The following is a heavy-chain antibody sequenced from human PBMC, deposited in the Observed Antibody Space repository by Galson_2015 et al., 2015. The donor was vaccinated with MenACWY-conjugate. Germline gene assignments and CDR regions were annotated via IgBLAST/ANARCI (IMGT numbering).Heavy chain of an antibody. Sequence: SLRLSCAASGLTFRSYALSWVRQAPGKGLEWVSGISGSGSGTYYADSVKGRFTISRDNSKNTLYLQVNSLRAEDTAVYYCAKEGDSSGWFFDHWGQGTLVTVSS. CDR2: ISGSGSGT. J-gene: IGHJ4*02. CDR1: GLTFRSYA. CDR3: AKEGDSSGWFFDH. V-gene: IGHV3-23*01. D-gene: IGHD6-19*01.